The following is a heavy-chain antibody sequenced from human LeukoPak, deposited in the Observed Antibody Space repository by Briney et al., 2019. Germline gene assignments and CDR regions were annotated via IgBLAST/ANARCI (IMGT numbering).Heavy chain of an antibody. V-gene: IGHV1-8*01. CDR3: ARRWGTNDAFDI. CDR1: GYTCTSYD. J-gene: IGHJ3*02. CDR2: MNPNSGNT. D-gene: IGHD1/OR15-1a*01. Sequence: ASVKVSCKASGYTCTSYDINWVRQATGQGLVWMGWMNPNSGNTGYAQKFQGRVTMTRNTSISTAYMELSSLRSEDTAVYYCARRWGTNDAFDIWGQGTMVTVSS.